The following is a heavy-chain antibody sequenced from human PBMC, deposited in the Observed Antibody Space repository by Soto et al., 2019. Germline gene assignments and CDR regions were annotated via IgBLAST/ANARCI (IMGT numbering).Heavy chain of an antibody. V-gene: IGHV4-31*03. CDR1: GCSISSRGFY. J-gene: IGHJ4*02. D-gene: IGHD6-13*01. CDR2: IYYNGNT. CDR3: ARAYSSWYWDY. Sequence: QVQLQESGPGLVKPSQTLSLTCTVSGCSISSRGFYWIWIRQHPGKGLEWIGYIYYNGNTYYNPSLKSRVPISPATSKNQFSLKLDSVTAADTAVYYCARAYSSWYWDYWGQGTLVTLSS.